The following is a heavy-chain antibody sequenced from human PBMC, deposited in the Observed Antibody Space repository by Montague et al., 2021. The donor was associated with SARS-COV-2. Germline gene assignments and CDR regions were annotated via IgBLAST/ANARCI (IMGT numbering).Heavy chain of an antibody. CDR2: IKQSGST. CDR1: GGSFGDDH. J-gene: IGHJ4*02. D-gene: IGHD3-22*01. V-gene: IGHV4-34*01. CDR3: ARGHLSVSMIVVVFTSASYYFDY. Sequence: SETLSLTCGVSGGSFGDDHWSWIRQPPGKGLEWIGDIKQSGSTSXNPSLKSRVTISVDTSRNQFSLKLTSVTAADTAVYFCARGHLSVSMIVVVFTSASYYFDYWGQGALVTVSS.